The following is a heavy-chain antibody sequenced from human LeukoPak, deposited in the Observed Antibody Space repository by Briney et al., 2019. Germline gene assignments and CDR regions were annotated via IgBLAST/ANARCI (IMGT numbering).Heavy chain of an antibody. D-gene: IGHD5-18*01. V-gene: IGHV1-46*01. Sequence: ASVKVSCKASGYTFTTHYMHWVRQAPGQGLEWMGMINPSGGNTNYAQKFQGRLTMTRDMSTSTVSMELSSLRSEDTAVYYCARDRFLGRGYTYGLFDYWGQGTLVTVSS. CDR2: INPSGGNT. CDR3: ARDRFLGRGYTYGLFDY. J-gene: IGHJ4*02. CDR1: GYTFTTHY.